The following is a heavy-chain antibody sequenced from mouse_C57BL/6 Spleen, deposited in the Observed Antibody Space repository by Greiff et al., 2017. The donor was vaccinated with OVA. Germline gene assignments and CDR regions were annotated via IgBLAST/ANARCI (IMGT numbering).Heavy chain of an antibody. CDR2: INPSSGYT. CDR1: GYTFTSYT. D-gene: IGHD2-4*01. J-gene: IGHJ2*01. V-gene: IGHV1-4*01. Sequence: LQESGAELARPGASVKMSCKASGYTFTSYTMHWVKQRPGQGLEWIGYINPSSGYTKYNQKFKDKATLTADKSSSTAYMQLSSLTSEDSAVYYCARFGFDYDEDYWGQGTTLTVSS. CDR3: ARFGFDYDEDY.